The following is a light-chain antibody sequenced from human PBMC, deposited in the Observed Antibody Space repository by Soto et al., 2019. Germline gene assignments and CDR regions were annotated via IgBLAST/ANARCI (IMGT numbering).Light chain of an antibody. J-gene: IGKJ1*01. CDR2: GAS. CDR3: QQYGGSTRT. V-gene: IGKV3-20*01. CDR1: QTVSSSS. Sequence: EFVLTQSPGTLSLSPGERATLSCRASQTVSSSSLAWYQQKRGQAPRLLIHGASSRATGIPDRFSGSGSGTDFTLTISRLEPEDFAVYYCQQYGGSTRTFGQGNKVDIK.